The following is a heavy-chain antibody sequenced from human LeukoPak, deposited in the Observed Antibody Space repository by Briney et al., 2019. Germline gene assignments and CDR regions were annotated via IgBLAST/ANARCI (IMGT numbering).Heavy chain of an antibody. CDR1: GFTFSSYA. J-gene: IGHJ4*02. D-gene: IGHD3-22*01. V-gene: IGHV3-21*01. Sequence: GGSLRLSCAASGFTFSSYAMNWVRQAPGKGLEWVSSISSSSSYIYYADSVKGRFTISRDNAKNSLYLQMNSLRAEDTAVYYCARDFTYYDSSGHDYWGQGTLVTVSS. CDR3: ARDFTYYDSSGHDY. CDR2: ISSSSSYI.